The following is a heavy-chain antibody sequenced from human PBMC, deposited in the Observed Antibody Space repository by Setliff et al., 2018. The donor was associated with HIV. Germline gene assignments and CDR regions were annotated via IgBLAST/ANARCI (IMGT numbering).Heavy chain of an antibody. Sequence: GSLRLSCAASGFTFSTYRMNWVRQAPGKGLEWVSSISSSSSYIYYADSLKGRFTISRDNAKNSLYLQMNSLRAEDTAVYYCARDLSYDYDRSNDTLDYWGQGTLVTVS. CDR1: GFTFSTYR. CDR3: ARDLSYDYDRSNDTLDY. CDR2: ISSSSSYI. V-gene: IGHV3-21*01. J-gene: IGHJ4*02. D-gene: IGHD3-22*01.